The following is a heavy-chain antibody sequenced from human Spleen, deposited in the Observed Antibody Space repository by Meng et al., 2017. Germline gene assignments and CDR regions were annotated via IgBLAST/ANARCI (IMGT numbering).Heavy chain of an antibody. J-gene: IGHJ1*01. Sequence: SQTLSLTCAVYGGSFSGYYWSWIRQPPGKGLEWIGEINHSGSIDYNPSLKSRVTILVDTSKNQFSLKLSSVTAADTAVYYCARGHKQQLVQFGVKQYFQHWGQGTLVTVSS. V-gene: IGHV4-34*01. D-gene: IGHD6-13*01. CDR1: GGSFSGYY. CDR3: ARGHKQQLVQFGVKQYFQH. CDR2: INHSGSI.